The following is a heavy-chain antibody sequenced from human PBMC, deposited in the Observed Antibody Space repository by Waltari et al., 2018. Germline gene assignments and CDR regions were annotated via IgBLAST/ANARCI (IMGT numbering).Heavy chain of an antibody. V-gene: IGHV3-66*01. D-gene: IGHD3-3*01. Sequence: EEQLVESGGGLVQPGGSLSLSCAFSGLTININYMSWVRQAPGKGLEWVSVIYSGGNTYYADSVKGRFIISRDTSKNTLYLQMNSLRAEDTAIYYCARDHHVLRFSYGLDVWGQGTTVTVSS. CDR1: GLTININY. J-gene: IGHJ6*02. CDR3: ARDHHVLRFSYGLDV. CDR2: IYSGGNT.